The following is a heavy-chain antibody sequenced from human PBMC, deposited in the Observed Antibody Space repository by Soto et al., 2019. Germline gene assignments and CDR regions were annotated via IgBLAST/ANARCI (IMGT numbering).Heavy chain of an antibody. CDR2: ISFYNGHT. CDR1: GDTVTNYG. Sequence: QVQLVQSGGEVKKPGAPVKVSCKASGDTVTNYGISWVRQAPGQGLEWLGWISFYNGHTNYALKFQDRITFTTDTSPSPGSMELRSLPSDDTAVYYCASATSIAVAGKETWGQGNVVTVSS. CDR3: ASATSIAVAGKET. D-gene: IGHD6-19*01. V-gene: IGHV1-18*01. J-gene: IGHJ4*02.